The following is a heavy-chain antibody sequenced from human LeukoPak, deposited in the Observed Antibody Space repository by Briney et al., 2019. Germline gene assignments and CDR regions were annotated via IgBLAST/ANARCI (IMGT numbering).Heavy chain of an antibody. CDR3: ASSWNYGSGSYYDGFDY. CDR2: ISAYNGNT. V-gene: IGHV1-18*01. Sequence: GASVKVSCKASGYTFTSYGIGWVRQAPGQGLEWMGWISAYNGNTNYAQKLQGRVTMTTDTSTSTAYMELRSLRSDDTAVYYCASSWNYGSGSYYDGFDYWGQGTLVTVSS. D-gene: IGHD3-10*01. J-gene: IGHJ4*02. CDR1: GYTFTSYG.